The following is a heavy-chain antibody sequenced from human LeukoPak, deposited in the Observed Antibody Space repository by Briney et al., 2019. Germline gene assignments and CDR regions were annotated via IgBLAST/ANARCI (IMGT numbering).Heavy chain of an antibody. J-gene: IGHJ4*02. V-gene: IGHV4-34*01. Sequence: SETLSLTCAVYGGSFSGYYWSWIRQPPRKGLEWIGEINHSGSTNYNPSLKSRVTISVDTSKNQFSLKLSSVTAADTAVYYCARGSWGYYFDYWGQGTLVTVSS. CDR1: GGSFSGYY. CDR2: INHSGST. D-gene: IGHD3-16*01. CDR3: ARGSWGYYFDY.